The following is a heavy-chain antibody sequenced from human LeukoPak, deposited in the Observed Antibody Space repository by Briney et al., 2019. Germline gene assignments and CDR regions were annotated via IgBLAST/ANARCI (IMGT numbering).Heavy chain of an antibody. CDR1: GGSISSYY. J-gene: IGHJ5*02. Sequence: SETLSLTCTVSGGSISSYYWSWIRQPPGKGLEWIGEINHSGSTNYNPSLKSRVTISVDTSKNQFSLKLSSVTAADTAVYYCARGEHGVTIFGVVIINWFDPWGQGTLVTVSS. D-gene: IGHD3-3*01. CDR3: ARGEHGVTIFGVVIINWFDP. CDR2: INHSGST. V-gene: IGHV4-34*01.